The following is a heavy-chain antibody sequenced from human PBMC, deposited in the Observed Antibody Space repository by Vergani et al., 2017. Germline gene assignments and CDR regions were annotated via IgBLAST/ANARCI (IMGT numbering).Heavy chain of an antibody. CDR3: AKEGAEVPSYGMDV. Sequence: QVQLVESGGGVVQPGGSLRLSCAASGYTFSSYGMHWVRQAPGKGLEWVAFIRYGGSNDYYADSVKGRFTISRDNSKNTLYLQMNSLRAEDTAVYYCAKEGAEVPSYGMDVWGQGTTVTVSS. D-gene: IGHD1-1*01. CDR1: GYTFSSYG. V-gene: IGHV3-30*02. J-gene: IGHJ6*02. CDR2: IRYGGSND.